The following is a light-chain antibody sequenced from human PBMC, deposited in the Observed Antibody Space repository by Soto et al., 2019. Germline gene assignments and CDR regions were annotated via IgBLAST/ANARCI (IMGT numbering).Light chain of an antibody. V-gene: IGKV1-9*01. CDR3: QQHKTSPRT. CDR2: AAS. CDR1: QGITTY. J-gene: IGKJ1*01. Sequence: DIQLTQSPSFLSASVGDRVTITCRASQGITTYLAWYQQEPGKAPKLLIYAASTLQSGVPSRFSGTGSGTEFTLTISSLQPEDFATYYCQQHKTSPRTFGQGTKVEIK.